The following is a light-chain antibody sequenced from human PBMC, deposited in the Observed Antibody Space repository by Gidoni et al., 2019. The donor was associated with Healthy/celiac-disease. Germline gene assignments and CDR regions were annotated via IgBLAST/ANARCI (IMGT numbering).Light chain of an antibody. CDR1: QRVSSN. CDR2: GAS. CDR3: QQYNNWPPYT. Sequence: EIVLTQSPATLSVSPGERATLSCRASQRVSSNLAWYQQKPGQAPRLLIYGASTRATGIPARFRGSGSGTEFTLTISSLQSEDVAVYSCQQYNNWPPYTFGQGTKLEIK. J-gene: IGKJ2*01. V-gene: IGKV3-15*01.